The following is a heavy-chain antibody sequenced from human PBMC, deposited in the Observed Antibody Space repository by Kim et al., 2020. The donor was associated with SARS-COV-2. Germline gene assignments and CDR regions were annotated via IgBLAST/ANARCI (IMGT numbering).Heavy chain of an antibody. Sequence: SVKGRFTISRDNSKNTLYLQMNSLRAEDTAVYYCAKSGVTGRYYYYYMDVWGKGTTVTVSS. J-gene: IGHJ6*03. CDR3: AKSGVTGRYYYYYMDV. D-gene: IGHD1-26*01. V-gene: IGHV3-23*01.